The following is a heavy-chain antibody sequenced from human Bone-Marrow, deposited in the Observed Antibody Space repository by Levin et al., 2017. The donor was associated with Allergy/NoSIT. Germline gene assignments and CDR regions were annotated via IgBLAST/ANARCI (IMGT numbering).Heavy chain of an antibody. D-gene: IGHD2-21*02. V-gene: IGHV4-38-2*02. CDR2: IHHSGNT. CDR1: GYSLSSGYY. J-gene: IGHJ4*02. CDR3: ARDLNCGGSCSYFDS. Sequence: TSQTLSLTCTVSGYSLSSGYYWGWIRQPPGKGLEWIANIHHSGNTFHNPSLKSRVTISVDTSKNQFSLRLTSVTAADTAVYFCARDLNCGGSCSYFDSWGQGTLVTVSS.